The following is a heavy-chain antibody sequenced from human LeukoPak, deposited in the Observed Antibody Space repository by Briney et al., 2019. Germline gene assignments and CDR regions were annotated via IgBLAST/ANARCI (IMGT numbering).Heavy chain of an antibody. J-gene: IGHJ4*02. CDR2: ISSNSSYI. CDR1: GFTFSSYT. Sequence: GGSLRLSCAASGFTFSSYTMNWVRQAPGKGLEWVSLISSNSSYIFYADSVKGRFTISRDNAKKSLYLQMNSLRAEDTAVYYCARPLSGTTEFDYWGQGTLVTVSS. D-gene: IGHD1-20*01. CDR3: ARPLSGTTEFDY. V-gene: IGHV3-21*01.